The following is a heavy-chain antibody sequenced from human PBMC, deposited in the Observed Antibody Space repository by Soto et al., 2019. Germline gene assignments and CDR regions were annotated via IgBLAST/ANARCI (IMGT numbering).Heavy chain of an antibody. CDR1: GFTFSSYF. Sequence: GGSRILSCASSGFTFSSYFMHLVRTAPGKGLEWVAVIWYDGSNKYYADSVKGRFTISRDNSKNTLYLQMNSLRAEDTAVYYCASSKYNWNDYYFDYWGQGTLVTVSS. V-gene: IGHV3-33*01. D-gene: IGHD1-20*01. CDR2: IWYDGSNK. CDR3: ASSKYNWNDYYFDY. J-gene: IGHJ4*02.